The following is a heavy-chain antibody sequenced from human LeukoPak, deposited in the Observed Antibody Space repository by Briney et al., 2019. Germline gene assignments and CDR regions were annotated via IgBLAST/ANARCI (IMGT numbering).Heavy chain of an antibody. CDR3: AREGYYGSGSYYQNQEYYFDY. D-gene: IGHD3-10*01. CDR2: IYYSGST. CDR1: GGSISSSSYY. J-gene: IGHJ4*02. Sequence: SETLSLTCTVSGGSISSSSYYWGWIRQPPGKGLEWIGSIYYSGSTYYNPSLKSRVTISVDTSKNQFSLKLSSVTAADTAVYYCAREGYYGSGSYYQNQEYYFDYWGQGTLVTVSS. V-gene: IGHV4-39*01.